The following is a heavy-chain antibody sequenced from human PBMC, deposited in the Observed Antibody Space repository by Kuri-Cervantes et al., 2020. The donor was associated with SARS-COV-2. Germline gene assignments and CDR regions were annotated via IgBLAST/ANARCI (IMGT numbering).Heavy chain of an antibody. V-gene: IGHV1-69*13. Sequence: SVKVSCKASGGTFSSYAISWVRQAPGQGLEWMGGIIPIFGTANYAQEFQGRVTITADESTSTAYMELSSLRSEDTAVYYCASWNYYGSGEGNYFDYWGQGTLVTVSS. J-gene: IGHJ4*02. CDR2: IIPIFGTA. D-gene: IGHD3-10*01. CDR1: GGTFSSYA. CDR3: ASWNYYGSGEGNYFDY.